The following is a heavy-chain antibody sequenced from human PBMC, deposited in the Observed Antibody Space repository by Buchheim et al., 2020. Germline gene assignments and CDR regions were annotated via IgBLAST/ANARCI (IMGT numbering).Heavy chain of an antibody. CDR2: IGVSGDST. V-gene: IGHV3-23*01. CDR1: GFTFNSYV. CDR3: AKNVGSGIAARLDY. Sequence: EVQLLESGGVLVQPGGSLRLSCAASGFTFNSYVMTWVRQAPGKGLEWVSTIGVSGDSTYYADSVKGRFTLPRDNSNNTLNLQMNSLRAEDTAVYYCAKNVGSGIAARLDYWGQGTL. D-gene: IGHD6-13*01. J-gene: IGHJ4*02.